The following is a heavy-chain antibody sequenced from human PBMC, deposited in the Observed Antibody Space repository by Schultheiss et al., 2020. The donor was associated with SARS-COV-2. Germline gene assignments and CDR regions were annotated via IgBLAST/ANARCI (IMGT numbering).Heavy chain of an antibody. CDR3: ARQGSRYPLDY. Sequence: SETLSLTCTVSGGSISSSSYYWGWIRQPPGKGLEWIGEIYHSGSTNYNPSLKSRVTISVDKSKNQFSLKLSSVTAADTAVYYCARQGSRYPLDYWGQGTLVTVSS. D-gene: IGHD3-16*02. J-gene: IGHJ4*02. V-gene: IGHV4-39*01. CDR2: IYHSGST. CDR1: GGSISSSSYY.